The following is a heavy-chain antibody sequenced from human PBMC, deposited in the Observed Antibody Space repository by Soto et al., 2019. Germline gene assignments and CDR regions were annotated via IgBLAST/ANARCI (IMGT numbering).Heavy chain of an antibody. Sequence: SETLSLTCDVSGASITTYYWSWIRQAPGKGLEWIGNVYHTGSTDYNSSLKSRVTISVDTSKNQFSLNMNSVTAADTAVYYCARRLFGSGWTLDSWGQGALVTV. V-gene: IGHV4-59*01. D-gene: IGHD6-19*01. CDR1: GASITTYY. CDR3: ARRLFGSGWTLDS. CDR2: VYHTGST. J-gene: IGHJ4*02.